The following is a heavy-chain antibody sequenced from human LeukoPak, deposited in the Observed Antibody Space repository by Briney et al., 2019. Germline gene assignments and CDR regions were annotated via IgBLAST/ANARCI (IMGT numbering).Heavy chain of an antibody. Sequence: GGSLRLSCSASGFTFSSSAMSWVRQAPGKGLEWVSAISNNGGYTYYADSVQGRFTISRDNSKNTLCLQMNSLRAEDTAVYYCAKQLGYCSDGSCYFPYWGQGTLVTVSS. J-gene: IGHJ4*02. CDR3: AKQLGYCSDGSCYFPY. CDR2: ISNNGGYT. D-gene: IGHD2-15*01. V-gene: IGHV3-23*01. CDR1: GFTFSSSA.